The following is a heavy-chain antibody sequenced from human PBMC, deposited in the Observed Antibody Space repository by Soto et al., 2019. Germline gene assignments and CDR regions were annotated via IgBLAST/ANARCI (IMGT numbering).Heavy chain of an antibody. V-gene: IGHV1-18*01. CDR2: ISAYNGNT. J-gene: IGHJ5*02. CDR1: GYTFTSYG. D-gene: IGHD6-13*01. CDR3: ARGRKSSSWYNWFDP. Sequence: ASVEVSCKASGYTFTSYGISWVRQAPGQGLEWMGWISAYNGNTNYAQKLQGRVTMTTDTSTSTAYMELRSLRSDDTAVYYCARGRKSSSWYNWFDPWGQGTLVTVSS.